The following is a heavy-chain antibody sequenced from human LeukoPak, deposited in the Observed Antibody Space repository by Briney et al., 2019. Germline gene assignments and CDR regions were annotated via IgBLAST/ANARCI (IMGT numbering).Heavy chain of an antibody. CDR1: EFTFSSYG. Sequence: PGGSLRLSCAASEFTFSSYGMHWVRQAPGKGLEWVAFIRYDGGNKYYADSVKGRFTISRDNSKNTLYLQMNSLRAEDTAVYYCAKALVAMRPDYWGQGTLVTVSS. V-gene: IGHV3-30*02. CDR3: AKALVAMRPDY. J-gene: IGHJ4*02. D-gene: IGHD5-12*01. CDR2: IRYDGGNK.